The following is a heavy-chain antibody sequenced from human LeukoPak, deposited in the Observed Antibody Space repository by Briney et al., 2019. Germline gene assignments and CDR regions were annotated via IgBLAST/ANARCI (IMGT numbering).Heavy chain of an antibody. D-gene: IGHD6-13*01. Sequence: GSSVKVSCKASGGTFSSYAISWVRQAPGQGLEWMGGIIPSFGTANYAQKFQGRVTFTADESTSTAYMELSSLRSEDTAVYYCASPSTGIAAAGMDYYGMDVWGQGTTVTVSS. CDR1: GGTFSSYA. V-gene: IGHV1-69*01. CDR3: ASPSTGIAAAGMDYYGMDV. CDR2: IIPSFGTA. J-gene: IGHJ6*02.